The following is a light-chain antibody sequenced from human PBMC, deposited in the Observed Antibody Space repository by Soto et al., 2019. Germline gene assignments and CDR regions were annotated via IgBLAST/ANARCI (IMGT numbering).Light chain of an antibody. CDR2: EVS. V-gene: IGLV2-8*01. Sequence: QSALTQHPSASGSPGQSVTISCTGNSNDVGYSSFISWYQQHPGKGPKLIIYEVSKRPTGVPDRFSGSKSGNTASLSVSGLQDEDEADYFCNAQADNGKHVFGTGTKLTVL. J-gene: IGLJ1*01. CDR3: NAQADNGKHV. CDR1: SNDVGYSSF.